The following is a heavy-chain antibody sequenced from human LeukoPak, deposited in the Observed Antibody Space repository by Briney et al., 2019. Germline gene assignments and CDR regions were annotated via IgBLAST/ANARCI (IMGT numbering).Heavy chain of an antibody. V-gene: IGHV3-23*01. J-gene: IGHJ4*02. CDR3: AKDLLAVAGHTLDY. CDR1: GFTVSSNY. CDR2: ISGSGGST. Sequence: PGGSLRLSCAASGFTVSSNYMSWVRQAPGKGLEWVSAISGSGGSTYYADSVKGRFTISRDNAKNSLYLQMNSLRAEDTAVSYCAKDLLAVAGHTLDYWGQGTLVTVSS. D-gene: IGHD6-19*01.